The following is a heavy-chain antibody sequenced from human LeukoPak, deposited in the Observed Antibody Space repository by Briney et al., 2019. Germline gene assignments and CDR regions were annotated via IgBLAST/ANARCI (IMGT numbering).Heavy chain of an antibody. Sequence: SETLSLTCAVYGGSFSGYYWSWIRQPPGKGLEWIGEINHSGSTNYNPSLKSRVTISVDTSKNQFSLKLSSVTAADTAVYYCARGPKGSGWYRFDHWGQGTLVTVSS. D-gene: IGHD6-19*01. CDR2: INHSGST. V-gene: IGHV4-34*01. CDR1: GGSFSGYY. J-gene: IGHJ4*02. CDR3: ARGPKGSGWYRFDH.